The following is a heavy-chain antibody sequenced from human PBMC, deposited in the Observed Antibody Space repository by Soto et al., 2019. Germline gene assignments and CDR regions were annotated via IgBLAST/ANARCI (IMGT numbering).Heavy chain of an antibody. V-gene: IGHV1-69*01. D-gene: IGHD5-18*01. J-gene: IGHJ6*02. CDR3: ARDSVDTAMVEDYYYYGMDV. CDR2: IIPIFGTA. Sequence: QVQLVQSGAEVKKPGSSVKVSCKASGGTFSSYAISWVRQAPGQGLEWMGGIIPIFGTANYAQKFQGRVTITADESTSTAYMELSSLRSEDTAAYYCARDSVDTAMVEDYYYYGMDVWGQGTTVTVSS. CDR1: GGTFSSYA.